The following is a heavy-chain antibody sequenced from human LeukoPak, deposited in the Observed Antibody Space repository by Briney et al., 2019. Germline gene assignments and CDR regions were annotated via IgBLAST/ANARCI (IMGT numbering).Heavy chain of an antibody. J-gene: IGHJ4*02. Sequence: PSQTLSLTCTVSGGSISSGGYYWSWIRQHPGKGLEWIGYIYYSGSTYYNPSLKSRVTISVDTSKNQFSLKLSSVTAADTAAYYCASGIVVVPAAIGYYFGYWGQGTLVTVSS. CDR2: IYYSGST. CDR1: GGSISSGGYY. CDR3: ASGIVVVPAAIGYYFGY. D-gene: IGHD2-2*02. V-gene: IGHV4-31*03.